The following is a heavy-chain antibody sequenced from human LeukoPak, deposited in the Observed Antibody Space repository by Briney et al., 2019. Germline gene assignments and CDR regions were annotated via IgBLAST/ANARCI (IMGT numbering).Heavy chain of an antibody. CDR1: GFTFNTYW. V-gene: IGHV3-7*01. CDR3: AREVYSSSRPTDAFDI. CDR2: IMHDGSEK. J-gene: IGHJ3*02. Sequence: PGGSLRLSCAASGFTFNTYWMSWVRQAPGKGLELVANIMHDGSEKNYVDSVKGRFTISRDNAKNSLFLQMNSLRVEDTAVYYCAREVYSSSRPTDAFDIWGQGTAVTVSS. D-gene: IGHD2-2*01.